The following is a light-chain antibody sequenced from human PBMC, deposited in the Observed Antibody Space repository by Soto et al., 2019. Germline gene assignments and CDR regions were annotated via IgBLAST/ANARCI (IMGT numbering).Light chain of an antibody. Sequence: SALTQPASVSGSPGQSITISCTGTSSDVGGYNYVSWYQQHPGKAPKLMIYEVSNRPSGVSNRFSGSKSGNTASLTISGLQAEDEADYYCSSYTSSSTLVFGNGTRSPS. CDR3: SSYTSSSTLV. J-gene: IGLJ1*01. CDR1: SSDVGGYNY. V-gene: IGLV2-14*01. CDR2: EVS.